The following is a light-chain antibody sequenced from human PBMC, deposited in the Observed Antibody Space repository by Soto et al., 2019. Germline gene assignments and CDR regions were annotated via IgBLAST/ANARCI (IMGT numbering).Light chain of an antibody. CDR1: QSVTRNY. V-gene: IGKV3-20*01. CDR3: QQHFGAPFT. Sequence: EIVLTQSPGTLSLSPWERATLSCRASQSVTRNYLAWYQQKPGQAPRLLIHDASSRASGIPDRFTGSGSGTNFTLTISSLEPEDFAVYYCQQHFGAPFTFGPGTKVDIK. CDR2: DAS. J-gene: IGKJ3*01.